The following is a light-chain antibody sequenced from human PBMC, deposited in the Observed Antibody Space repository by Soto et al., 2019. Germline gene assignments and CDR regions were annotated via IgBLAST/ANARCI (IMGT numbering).Light chain of an antibody. J-gene: IGKJ4*01. CDR2: DAS. CDR1: QSVTTF. Sequence: IVLTKSPATLSLSPGERATLSCRASQSVTTFLAWYQQKPGQAPRLLIYDASNRATGIPARFSGSGSGTDFTLTSSSLEPEDFAVYYCQQRSNWPPVITFGGGTKVEIK. CDR3: QQRSNWPPVIT. V-gene: IGKV3-11*01.